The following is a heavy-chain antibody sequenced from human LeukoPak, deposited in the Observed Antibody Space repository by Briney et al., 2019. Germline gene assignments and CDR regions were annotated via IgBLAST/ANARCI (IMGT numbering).Heavy chain of an antibody. CDR2: ISSGSTI. V-gene: IGHV3-48*03. CDR1: GFTYSSYE. Sequence: GGSLRLSCAASGFTYSSYEMNWVRQAPGKGLEWVSYISSGSTIYDADSVKGRFTISRDNAKNSLYLQMNSLRAEDTAVYYCARESIAVAGAPFDYWGQGTLVTVSS. CDR3: ARESIAVAGAPFDY. J-gene: IGHJ4*02. D-gene: IGHD6-19*01.